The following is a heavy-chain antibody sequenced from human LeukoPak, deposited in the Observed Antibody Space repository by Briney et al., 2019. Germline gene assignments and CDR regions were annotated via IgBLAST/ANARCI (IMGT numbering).Heavy chain of an antibody. J-gene: IGHJ4*02. D-gene: IGHD1-26*01. Sequence: ASVEVSCKASGYTFTSYGISWVRQAPGQGLEWMGIINPSGGSTSYAQKFQGRVTMTRDTSTSTVYMELSSLRSEDTAVYYCARDGGSYYFLDYWGQGTLVAVSS. V-gene: IGHV1-46*01. CDR3: ARDGGSYYFLDY. CDR2: INPSGGST. CDR1: GYTFTSYG.